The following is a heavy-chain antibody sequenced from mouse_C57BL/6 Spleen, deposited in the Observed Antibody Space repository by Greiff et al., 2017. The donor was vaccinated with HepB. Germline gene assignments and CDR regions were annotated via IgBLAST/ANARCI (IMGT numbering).Heavy chain of an antibody. CDR2: IRLKSDNYAT. CDR1: GFTFSNFW. D-gene: IGHD1-1*01. Sequence: VQLKESGGGLVQPGGSMKLSCVASGFTFSNFWMNWVRQSPEKGLEWVAQIRLKSDNYATHYAESVKGRFTISRDDSKSSVYLQMNNLRAEDTGIYYCSTVVATGGAMDYWGQGTSVTVSS. J-gene: IGHJ4*01. CDR3: STVVATGGAMDY. V-gene: IGHV6-3*01.